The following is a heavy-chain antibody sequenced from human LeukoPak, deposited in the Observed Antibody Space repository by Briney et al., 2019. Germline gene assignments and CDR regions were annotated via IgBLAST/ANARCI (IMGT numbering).Heavy chain of an antibody. V-gene: IGHV1-8*01. Sequence: ASLKVSCKASGYTFTIFDINWVRQATGQGLEWMGWMNPNSGNTGYAQKFQGRVTMTRNTSISTAYMELSSLRSEDTAVYYCARFYDYYYGMDVWSQGTTVTVSS. CDR2: MNPNSGNT. CDR1: GYTFTIFD. CDR3: ARFYDYYYGMDV. J-gene: IGHJ6*02.